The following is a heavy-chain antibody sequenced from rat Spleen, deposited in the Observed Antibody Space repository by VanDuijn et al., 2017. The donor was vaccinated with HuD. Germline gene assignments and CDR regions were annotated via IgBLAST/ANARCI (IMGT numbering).Heavy chain of an antibody. CDR1: GFTFSDYA. D-gene: IGHD1-2*01. CDR3: ARHEYSTWDFDY. CDR2: IINDGIST. J-gene: IGHJ2*01. Sequence: EVQLVESGGDLVQPGRSLKLSCAASGFTFSDYAMAWVRQAPKKGLEWIASIINDGISTYYRDSVKGRFTISRDNAKSTLYLQMDSLRSEDSATYYCARHEYSTWDFDYWGQGVMVTVSS. V-gene: IGHV5-17*01.